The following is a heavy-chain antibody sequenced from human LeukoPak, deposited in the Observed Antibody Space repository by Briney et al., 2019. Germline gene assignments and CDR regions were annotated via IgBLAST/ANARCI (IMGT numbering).Heavy chain of an antibody. V-gene: IGHV3-30*04. CDR3: ARIVATIGGGDY. Sequence: GRSLRFSCAASGFTFSSYAMHWVRQAPGKGLEWVAVISYDGSNKYYADSVKGRFTISRDNSKNTLYLQMNSLRAEDTAVYYCARIVATIGGGDYWGQGTLVTVSS. CDR1: GFTFSSYA. J-gene: IGHJ4*02. CDR2: ISYDGSNK. D-gene: IGHD5-12*01.